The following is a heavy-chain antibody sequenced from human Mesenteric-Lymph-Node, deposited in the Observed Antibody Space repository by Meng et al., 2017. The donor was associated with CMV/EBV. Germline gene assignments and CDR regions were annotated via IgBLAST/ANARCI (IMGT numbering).Heavy chain of an antibody. V-gene: IGHV1-69*05. CDR2: IIPIFGTA. CDR3: ASAGLKEGYCSSTSCPFFDY. CDR1: GGTFSSYA. D-gene: IGHD2-2*01. Sequence: SVKVSCKASGGTFSSYAISWVRQAPGQGLEWMGGIIPIFGTANYAQKFQGRVTITTDESTSTAYMELSSLRSEDTAVYYCASAGLKEGYCSSTSCPFFDYWGQGTLVTVSS. J-gene: IGHJ4*02.